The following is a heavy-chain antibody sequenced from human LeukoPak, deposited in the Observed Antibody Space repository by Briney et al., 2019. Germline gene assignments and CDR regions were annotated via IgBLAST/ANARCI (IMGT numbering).Heavy chain of an antibody. CDR2: IYYSGST. Sequence: WETLSLTCTVSGGSISSYYWSWIRQPPGKGLEWIGYIYYSGSTNYNPSLKSRVTISVDTSKNQFSLKLSSVTAADTAVYYCAGGGYQRDWFDPWGQGTLVTVSS. CDR1: GGSISSYY. D-gene: IGHD2-15*01. CDR3: AGGGYQRDWFDP. J-gene: IGHJ5*02. V-gene: IGHV4-59*01.